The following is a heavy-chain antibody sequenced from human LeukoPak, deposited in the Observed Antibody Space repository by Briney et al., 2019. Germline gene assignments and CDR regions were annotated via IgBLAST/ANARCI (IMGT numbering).Heavy chain of an antibody. Sequence: PSETLSLTCTVSGGSISSGDYYWSWIRQPPGKGLEWIGHIHYSGSSYYNPSLKSRVTISVDTSKNQFSLKLSSVTAADTAVYYCAREPMGYYDSTPDAFDIWGQGTMVTVSS. J-gene: IGHJ3*02. D-gene: IGHD3-22*01. CDR3: AREPMGYYDSTPDAFDI. CDR1: GGSISSGDYY. CDR2: IHYSGSS. V-gene: IGHV4-30-4*08.